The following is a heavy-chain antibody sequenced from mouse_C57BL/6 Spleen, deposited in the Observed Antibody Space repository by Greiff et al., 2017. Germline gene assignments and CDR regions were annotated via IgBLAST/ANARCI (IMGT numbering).Heavy chain of an antibody. CDR3: ARDYYGSSYGFAY. CDR2: IWSGGST. D-gene: IGHD1-1*01. V-gene: IGHV2-2*01. CDR1: GFSLTSYG. J-gene: IGHJ3*01. Sequence: VKVVESGPGLVQPSQSLSITCTVSGFSLTSYGVHWVRQSPGKGLEWLGVIWSGGSTAYNAAFISRLSISKDNSKSQVFFKMNSLQADDTAIYYCARDYYGSSYGFAYGGQGTLVTVSA.